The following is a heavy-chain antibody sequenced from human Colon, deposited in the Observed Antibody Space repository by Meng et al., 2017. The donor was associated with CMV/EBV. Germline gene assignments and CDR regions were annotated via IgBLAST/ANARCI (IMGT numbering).Heavy chain of an antibody. J-gene: IGHJ4*02. CDR1: GVPFSTNW. CDR3: TRDQGYSRRFDF. CDR2: IHPDSTVK. Sequence: ESLKISCAASGVPFSTNWMSWVRQAPGKGLEWVANIHPDSTVKYYVDSVKGRFTIFRDNANNSLYLQMNSLTAEDTAVYYCTRDQGYSRRFDFWGQGTLVTVSS. V-gene: IGHV3-7*01. D-gene: IGHD4-11*01.